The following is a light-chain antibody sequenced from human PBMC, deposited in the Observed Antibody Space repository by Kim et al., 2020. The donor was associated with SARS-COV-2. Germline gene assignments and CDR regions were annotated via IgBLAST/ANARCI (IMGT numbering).Light chain of an antibody. J-gene: IGLJ7*01. Sequence: QSVLTQPPSVSGAPGQRVTISCTGSRSNIGAGYDVHWYQQLPGTAPKLLIYGHSNRPSGVPDRFSGSKSGTSASLAITGLQAEDEADYYCQSYDSSLSGSVFGGGTQLTVL. CDR2: GHS. V-gene: IGLV1-40*01. CDR1: RSNIGAGYD. CDR3: QSYDSSLSGSV.